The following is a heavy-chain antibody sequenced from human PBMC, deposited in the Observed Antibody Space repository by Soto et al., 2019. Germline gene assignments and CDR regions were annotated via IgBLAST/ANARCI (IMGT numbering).Heavy chain of an antibody. CDR2: IIPIFGTA. V-gene: IGHV1-69*13. CDR3: ARISMVRGVISYYYYVMDV. CDR1: GDTFSSYA. D-gene: IGHD3-10*01. Sequence: GASVKVSCKASGDTFSSYAISWVRQAPGQGLEWMGGIIPIFGTANYAQKFQGRVTITADESTSTAYMELSSLRSEDTAVYYCARISMVRGVISYYYYVMDVWGQGTTVTVSS. J-gene: IGHJ6*02.